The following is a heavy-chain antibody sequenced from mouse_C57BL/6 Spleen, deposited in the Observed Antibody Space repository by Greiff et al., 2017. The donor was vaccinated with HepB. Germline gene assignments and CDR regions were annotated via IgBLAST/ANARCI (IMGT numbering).Heavy chain of an antibody. V-gene: IGHV5-17*01. D-gene: IGHD2-4*01. Sequence: EVKLVESGGGLVKPGGSLKLSCAASGFTFSDYGMHWVRQAPEKGLEWVAYISSGSSTIYYADTVKGRFTISRDNAKNTLFLQMTSLRSEDTAMYYCARRVYYDYDDYFDYWGQGTTLTVSS. CDR1: GFTFSDYG. CDR3: ARRVYYDYDDYFDY. CDR2: ISSGSSTI. J-gene: IGHJ2*01.